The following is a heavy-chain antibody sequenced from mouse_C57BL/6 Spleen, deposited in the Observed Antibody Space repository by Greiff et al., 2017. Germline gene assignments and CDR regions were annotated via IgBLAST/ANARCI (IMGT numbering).Heavy chain of an antibody. CDR1: GYAFSSSW. CDR3: APYYYGSSYWYFYV. J-gene: IGHJ1*03. V-gene: IGHV1-82*01. Sequence: QVQLQQSGPELVKPGASVKISCKASGYAFSSSWMNWVKQRPGKGLEWIGRIYPGDGDTNYNGKFKGKATLTADKSSSTAYMQLSSLTSEDSAVYFCAPYYYGSSYWYFYVWGTGTTVTVSS. D-gene: IGHD1-1*01. CDR2: IYPGDGDT.